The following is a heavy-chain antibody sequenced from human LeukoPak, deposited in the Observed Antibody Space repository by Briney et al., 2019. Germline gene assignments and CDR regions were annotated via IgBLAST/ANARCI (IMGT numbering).Heavy chain of an antibody. J-gene: IGHJ2*01. V-gene: IGHV3-23*01. CDR3: AKNSVTYYDFWSGYHWYFDL. Sequence: GGSLRLSRAASGFTFSTYWMSWVRQAPGKGLEWVSAISGSGGSTYYADSVKGRFTISRDNSKNTLYLQMNSLRAEDTAVYYCAKNSVTYYDFWSGYHWYFDLWGRGTLVTVSS. D-gene: IGHD3-3*01. CDR2: ISGSGGST. CDR1: GFTFSTYW.